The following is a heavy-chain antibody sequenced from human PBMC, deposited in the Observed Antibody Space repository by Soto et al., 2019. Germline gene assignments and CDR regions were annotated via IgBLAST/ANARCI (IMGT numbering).Heavy chain of an antibody. D-gene: IGHD3-3*01. V-gene: IGHV3-21*01. CDR2: ISSSSSYI. CDR3: ARDSYDFWSGPYYFDY. J-gene: IGHJ4*02. CDR1: GFTFSSYS. Sequence: GGSLRLSCAASGFTFSSYSMNWVRQAPGKGLECVSSISSSSSYIYYADSVKGRFTISRDNAKNSLYLQMNSLRAEDTAVYYCARDSYDFWSGPYYFDYWGQGTLVTVSS.